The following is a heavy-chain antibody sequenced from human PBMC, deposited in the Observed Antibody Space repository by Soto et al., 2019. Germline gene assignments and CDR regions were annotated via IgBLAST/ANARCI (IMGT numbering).Heavy chain of an antibody. D-gene: IGHD2-21*01. V-gene: IGHV1-3*01. CDR3: ARVGAEVVVIANLAYYFDY. CDR2: INAGNGNT. CDR1: GYTFTSYA. Sequence: GASVKVSCKASGYTFTSYAMHWVRQAPGQRLEWMGWINAGNGNTKYSQKFQGRVTITRDTSASTAYMELSSLRSEDTAVYYCARVGAEVVVIANLAYYFDYWGQGTLVTVSS. J-gene: IGHJ4*02.